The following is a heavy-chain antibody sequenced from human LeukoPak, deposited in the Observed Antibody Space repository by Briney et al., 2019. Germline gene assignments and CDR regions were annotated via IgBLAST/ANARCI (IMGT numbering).Heavy chain of an antibody. CDR2: ISYDGSNK. V-gene: IGHV3-30*18. CDR1: GFTFSSYG. Sequence: GGSLRLSCAASGFTFSSYGMHWVRQAPGKGLEWVAVISYDGSNKYYADSVKGRFTISRDNSKNTLYLQMNSLRAEDTAVYYCAKGDYGDQGYYFDYWGQGTLVTVSS. D-gene: IGHD4-17*01. J-gene: IGHJ4*02. CDR3: AKGDYGDQGYYFDY.